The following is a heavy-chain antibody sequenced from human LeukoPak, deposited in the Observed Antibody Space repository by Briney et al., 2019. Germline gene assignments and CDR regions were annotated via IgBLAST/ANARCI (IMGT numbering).Heavy chain of an antibody. Sequence: GESLKISCKGPGHSFINYWIAWVRQMPGKGLEWIGIIFPGDSHTRYSPSFQGQVTISADMSIDTAYLQWSSLRASDTAMYYCARIAATWYGGSWGQGTLVFVSS. CDR3: ARIAATWYGGS. CDR2: IFPGDSHT. D-gene: IGHD2-15*01. CDR1: GHSFINYW. V-gene: IGHV5-51*01. J-gene: IGHJ4*02.